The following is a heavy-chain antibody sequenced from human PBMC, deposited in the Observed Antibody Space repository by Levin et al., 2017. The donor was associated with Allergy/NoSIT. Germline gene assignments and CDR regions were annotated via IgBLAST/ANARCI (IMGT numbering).Heavy chain of an antibody. J-gene: IGHJ4*02. CDR3: AGTILIEMATMSSFDY. CDR1: GGSISSYY. CDR2: IYYSGST. D-gene: IGHD5-24*01. V-gene: IGHV4-59*01. Sequence: SETLSLTCTVSGGSISSYYWSWIRQPPGKGLEWIGYIYYSGSTNYNPSLKSRVTISVDTSKNQFSLKLSSVTAADTAVYYCAGTILIEMATMSSFDYWGQGTLVTVSS.